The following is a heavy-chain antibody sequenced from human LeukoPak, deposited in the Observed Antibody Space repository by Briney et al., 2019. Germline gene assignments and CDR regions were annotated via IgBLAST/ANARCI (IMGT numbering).Heavy chain of an antibody. J-gene: IGHJ5*02. Sequence: GASVKVSCKASGYTFTGYYMHWVRQAPGQGLEWMGWINPNSGGTNYAQKFQGRVTMTRDTSISTAYMELSRLRSDDTAVYYCARDDSSGYYLNWFDPWGQGTLVTVSS. CDR1: GYTFTGYY. CDR3: ARDDSSGYYLNWFDP. V-gene: IGHV1-2*02. CDR2: INPNSGGT. D-gene: IGHD3-22*01.